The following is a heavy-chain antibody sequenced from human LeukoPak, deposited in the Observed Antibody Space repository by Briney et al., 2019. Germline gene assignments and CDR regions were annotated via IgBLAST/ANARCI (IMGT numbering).Heavy chain of an antibody. Sequence: GGSLRLSCAASGFTFSTYNMKWVRQAPGEGLEWVSSISTSSIYIYYADSAKGRFTISRDNAKNSLYLQMNSLRAEDTAVYYCAREEDEWFGELFLVDYWGQGTLVTVSS. CDR3: AREEDEWFGELFLVDY. CDR2: ISTSSIYI. J-gene: IGHJ4*02. CDR1: GFTFSTYN. D-gene: IGHD3-10*01. V-gene: IGHV3-21*01.